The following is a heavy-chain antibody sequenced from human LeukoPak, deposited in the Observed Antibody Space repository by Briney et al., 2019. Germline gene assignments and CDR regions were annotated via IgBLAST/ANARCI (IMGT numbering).Heavy chain of an antibody. D-gene: IGHD3-3*01. CDR1: GYTFTSYD. J-gene: IGHJ3*02. CDR2: MNPNSGNT. V-gene: IGHV1-8*01. CDR3: ARDSVGDIIIHGIDI. Sequence: GASVKVSCKASGYTFTSYDINWVRQATGQGLEWMGWMNPNSGNTGYAQKFQGRVTMTRITSISTAYMELSSLRSEDTAVYYCARDSVGDIIIHGIDIWGQGTMVTVSS.